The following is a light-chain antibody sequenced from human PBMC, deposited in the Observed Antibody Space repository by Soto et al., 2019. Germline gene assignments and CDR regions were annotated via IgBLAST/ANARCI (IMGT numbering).Light chain of an antibody. CDR1: SGHSNYA. J-gene: IGLJ2*01. Sequence: QPVLTQSPSASASLGASVKLTCTLSSGHSNYAIAWHQQLPEKGPWYLMKVNSDGSHSKGDGIPDRFSGSSSGAERYLTISSLQSEDEADYYCQTWDTGIVLFGGGTKLTVL. CDR2: VNSDGSH. V-gene: IGLV4-69*01. CDR3: QTWDTGIVL.